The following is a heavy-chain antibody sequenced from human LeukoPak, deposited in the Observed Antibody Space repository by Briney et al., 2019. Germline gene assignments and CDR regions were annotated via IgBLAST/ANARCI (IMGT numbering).Heavy chain of an antibody. Sequence: PGGSLRLSCTASGFTFGDYAMSWVRQAPGKGLEWVGFIRSKAYGGTTEYAASVKGRFTISRDDSKSIAYLQMNSLKTEDTAVYYCTRDLMKEGYCSSTSCYVGGYYYYMDVWGKGTTVTISS. CDR3: TRDLMKEGYCSSTSCYVGGYYYYMDV. CDR1: GFTFGDYA. V-gene: IGHV3-49*04. J-gene: IGHJ6*03. D-gene: IGHD2-2*01. CDR2: IRSKAYGGTT.